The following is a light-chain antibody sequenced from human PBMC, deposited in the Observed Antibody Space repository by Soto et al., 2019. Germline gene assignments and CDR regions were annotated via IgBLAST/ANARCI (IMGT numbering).Light chain of an antibody. CDR2: EGS. V-gene: IGLV2-23*03. J-gene: IGLJ2*01. CDR3: CSYAGSSTVL. Sequence: SALAQPPSATGSPGGAVTIYCPARSSDVGAYDYVSWYQQHPGKAPKLMIYEGSKRPSGVSNRFSGSKSGNTASLTISGLQAEDEADYYCCSYAGSSTVLFGGGTQRTV. CDR1: SSDVGAYDY.